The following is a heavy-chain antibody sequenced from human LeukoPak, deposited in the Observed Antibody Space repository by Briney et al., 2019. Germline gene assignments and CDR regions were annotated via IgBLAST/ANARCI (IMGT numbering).Heavy chain of an antibody. Sequence: SETLSLTCTVSGGSVSSGSYYWSWIRQPPGKGLEWIGYIYYSGSTNYSPSLKSRVTISVDTSKNQFSLKLSSVTAADTAVYHCAREEVGVLQNWFDPWGQGTLVTVSS. D-gene: IGHD3-3*01. CDR2: IYYSGST. J-gene: IGHJ5*02. CDR1: GGSVSSGSYY. V-gene: IGHV4-61*01. CDR3: AREEVGVLQNWFDP.